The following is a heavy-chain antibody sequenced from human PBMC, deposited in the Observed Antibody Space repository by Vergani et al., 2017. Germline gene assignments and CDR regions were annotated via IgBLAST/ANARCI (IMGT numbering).Heavy chain of an antibody. CDR3: AIGRGGDSSSFYFDY. CDR1: GYTFTSYY. J-gene: IGHJ4*02. Sequence: QVQLVQSGAEVKKPGASVKVSCKASGYTFTSYYMHWVRQAPGQGLEWMGIINPSGGSTSYAQKFQGRVTMTRDTSTSTVYMELSSLRSEDTAVYYCAIGRGGDSSSFYFDYWGQGTLVTVSS. D-gene: IGHD6-13*01. V-gene: IGHV1-46*01. CDR2: INPSGGST.